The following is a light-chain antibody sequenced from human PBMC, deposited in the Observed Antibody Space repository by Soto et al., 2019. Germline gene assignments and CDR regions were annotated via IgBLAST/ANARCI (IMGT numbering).Light chain of an antibody. CDR3: QQFNSYPAWT. Sequence: AIQLTQSPSSLSASVGDRVTITCRASQGISSALAWYQQNPGKAPKLLIYDASSLKSGVPSRFSGSGSGTDFTLTISSLQPEDFATYYCQQFNSYPAWTFGQGTKVEIK. V-gene: IGKV1-13*02. CDR1: QGISSA. J-gene: IGKJ1*01. CDR2: DAS.